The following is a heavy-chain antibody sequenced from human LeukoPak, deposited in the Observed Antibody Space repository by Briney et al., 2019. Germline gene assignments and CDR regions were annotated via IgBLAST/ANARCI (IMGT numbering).Heavy chain of an antibody. CDR1: GFTFSSCG. D-gene: IGHD1-14*01. Sequence: GGSLRLSCAASGFTFSSCGMHWVRQAPGKGLEGVAVISYDGSNKYYADSVKGRFTISRDNSKNTLYLQMNSLRADDTAVYYCAKRPDYCFDYWGQGTLVTVSS. V-gene: IGHV3-30*18. CDR2: ISYDGSNK. CDR3: AKRPDYCFDY. J-gene: IGHJ4*02.